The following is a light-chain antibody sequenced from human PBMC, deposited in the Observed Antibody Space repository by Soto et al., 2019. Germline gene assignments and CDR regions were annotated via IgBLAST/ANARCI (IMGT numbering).Light chain of an antibody. J-gene: IGKJ5*01. CDR2: KAS. Sequence: DIQMTQSPSTLSASVGERVTITCRASQSISAWLAWYQQKPGKAPKLLIYKASNVESGVPSRFSGRGSGTDFNLAISSLQPDDFAKYYCQQYHSYPLTFGQGTRLEIK. CDR1: QSISAW. CDR3: QQYHSYPLT. V-gene: IGKV1-5*03.